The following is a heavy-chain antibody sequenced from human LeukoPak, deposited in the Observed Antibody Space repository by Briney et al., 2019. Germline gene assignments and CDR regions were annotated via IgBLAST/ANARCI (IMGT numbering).Heavy chain of an antibody. CDR2: INPNSGGT. CDR3: AREGLYGDYLFDY. V-gene: IGHV1-2*02. J-gene: IGHJ4*02. CDR1: GYTFTGYY. D-gene: IGHD4-17*01. Sequence: ASVKVSCKASGYTFTGYYMHWVRQAPGQGLEWMGWINPNSGGTNYAQKFQGRVTMTRDTSISTAYMELSRLRSDDTAVYYCAREGLYGDYLFDYWGQGTLVTVSS.